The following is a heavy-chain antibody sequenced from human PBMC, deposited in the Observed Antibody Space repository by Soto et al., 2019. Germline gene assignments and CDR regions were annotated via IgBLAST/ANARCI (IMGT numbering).Heavy chain of an antibody. CDR2: IYYSGST. CDR3: ARVPRGYYDSSGYTYGMDV. J-gene: IGHJ6*02. Sequence: SETLSLTCTVSGGSISSGGYYWSWIRQHPGKGLEWIGYIYYSGSTYYNPSLKSRVTISVDTSKNQFSLKLSSVTAADTAVYYCARVPRGYYDSSGYTYGMDVWGQGTTVTVSS. D-gene: IGHD3-22*01. CDR1: GGSISSGGYY. V-gene: IGHV4-31*03.